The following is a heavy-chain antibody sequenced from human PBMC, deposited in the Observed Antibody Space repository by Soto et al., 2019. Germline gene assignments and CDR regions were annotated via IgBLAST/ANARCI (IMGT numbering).Heavy chain of an antibody. J-gene: IGHJ5*02. CDR2: ISGYNGNT. CDR1: GYTFFNYD. V-gene: IGHV1-18*01. Sequence: QVHLVQSGAEVKNPGASVKVSCKASGYTFFNYDMSWVRQAPGQGLEWMGWISGYNGNTQYAQKFQGRVTMTRDISTSTAYMELRSLRSDDTALYYCARPHGPTRAENHFDPWGQGTLVTVSS. CDR3: ARPHGPTRAENHFDP. D-gene: IGHD4-17*01.